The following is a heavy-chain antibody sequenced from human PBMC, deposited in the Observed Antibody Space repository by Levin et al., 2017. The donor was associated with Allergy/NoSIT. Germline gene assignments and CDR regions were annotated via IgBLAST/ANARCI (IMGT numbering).Heavy chain of an antibody. CDR3: ARDGGEGGYSGYDGLNWFDP. CDR1: GYTFTSYY. Sequence: ASVKVSCKASGYTFTSYYMHWVRQAPGQGLEWMGIINPSGGSTSYAQKFQGRVTMTRDTSTSTVYMELSSLRSEDTAVYYCARDGGEGGYSGYDGLNWFDPWGQGTLVTVSS. D-gene: IGHD5-12*01. CDR2: INPSGGST. J-gene: IGHJ5*02. V-gene: IGHV1-46*01.